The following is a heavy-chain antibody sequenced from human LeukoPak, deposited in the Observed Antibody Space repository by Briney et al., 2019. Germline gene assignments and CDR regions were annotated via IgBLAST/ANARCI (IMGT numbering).Heavy chain of an antibody. J-gene: IGHJ4*02. V-gene: IGHV3-30-3*01. D-gene: IGHD6-19*01. CDR3: ARSVASGWYMGTLDY. CDR2: ISYDGFNK. Sequence: PGRSLRLSCAAFGFTFSTYAMQWVRQAPGKGLEWVAVISYDGFNKYYADSVKGRFTISRDNSKNTVYLQMNSLRAEDTAVYYCARSVASGWYMGTLDYWGQGTLVTVSS. CDR1: GFTFSTYA.